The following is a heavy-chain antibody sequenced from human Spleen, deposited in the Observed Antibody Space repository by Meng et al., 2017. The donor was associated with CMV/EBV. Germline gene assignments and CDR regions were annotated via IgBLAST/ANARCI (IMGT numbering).Heavy chain of an antibody. D-gene: IGHD3-10*01. J-gene: IGHJ4*02. CDR2: IYSGGST. CDR1: GFTFSSYE. V-gene: IGHV3-53*01. Sequence: GESLKISCAASGFTFSSYEMNWVRQAPGKGLEWVSVIYSGGSTYYADSVKGRFTISRDNSKNTLYLQMNSLRAEDTAVYYCARLRYGSGSYIDYWGQGTLVTVSS. CDR3: ARLRYGSGSYIDY.